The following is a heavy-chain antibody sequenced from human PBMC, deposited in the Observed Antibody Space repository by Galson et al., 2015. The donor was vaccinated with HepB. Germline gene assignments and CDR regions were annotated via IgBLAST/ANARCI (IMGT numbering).Heavy chain of an antibody. V-gene: IGHV4-39*07. Sequence: LSLTCTVSGASINSYLYYWAWIRQPPGRGLEWIASVYYSGTTYYNSSLKSRVSISIDTSKNQFSLKLTSVTAADTAVYYCARGPLKVALNWFDPWGQGTLVTVSS. D-gene: IGHD5-12*01. CDR1: GASINSYLYY. CDR3: ARGPLKVALNWFDP. CDR2: VYYSGTT. J-gene: IGHJ5*02.